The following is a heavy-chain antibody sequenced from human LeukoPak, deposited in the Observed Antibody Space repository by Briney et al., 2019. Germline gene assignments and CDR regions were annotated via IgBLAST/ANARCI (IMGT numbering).Heavy chain of an antibody. CDR3: ARVESYPLRNAFDI. CDR1: GFTFSSYA. CDR2: ISSNGGST. D-gene: IGHD1-14*01. V-gene: IGHV3-64*01. Sequence: GGSLRLSCAASGFTFSSYAMHWVRQAPGKGLEYVSAISSNGGSTYYANSVKGRFTISRDNSKNTLYLQMGSLRAEDTAVYYCARVESYPLRNAFDIWGQGTMVTVSS. J-gene: IGHJ3*02.